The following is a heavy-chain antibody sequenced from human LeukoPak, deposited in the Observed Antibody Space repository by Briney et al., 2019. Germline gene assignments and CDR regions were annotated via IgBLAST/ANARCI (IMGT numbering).Heavy chain of an antibody. V-gene: IGHV4-59*03. CDR2: IHYSGSS. CDR3: ALAPNSNWFDF. CDR1: GDSTSNFY. J-gene: IGHJ5*01. Sequence: SETLSLTCTGSGDSTSNFYWNWIRQSPGKGLEWIGNIHYSGSSVYNPSLKSRGTISIDTSRRQFFLKLNSVTAADTAVYFCALAPNSNWFDFWGPGILVTVSS. D-gene: IGHD2-8*01.